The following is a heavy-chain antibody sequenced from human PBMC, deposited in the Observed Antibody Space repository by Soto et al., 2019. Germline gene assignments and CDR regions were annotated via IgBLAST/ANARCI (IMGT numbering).Heavy chain of an antibody. CDR1: GLIFSDVW. CDR2: IKTKPDDGAI. CDR3: TTSNLGVDF. J-gene: IGHJ4*02. V-gene: IGHV3-15*01. Sequence: GGSLRLSCAASGLIFSDVWMTWVRQAPGKGLEWVGRIKTKPDDGAIDYAAPVRGRFTISRNDSKNTLYLQMTSLTPDDTGVYYCTTSNLGVDFWGPGTLVTVSS. D-gene: IGHD1-1*01.